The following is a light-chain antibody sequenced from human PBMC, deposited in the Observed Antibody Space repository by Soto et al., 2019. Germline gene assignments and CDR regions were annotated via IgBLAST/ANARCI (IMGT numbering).Light chain of an antibody. CDR2: GAS. CDR1: QSVSSSY. J-gene: IGKJ5*01. CDR3: QQCGSSST. Sequence: IVLPHSPGTLSLSPWERATLSCRASQSVSSSYLAWYQQKPGQAPRLLIYGASNRATGIPDRFSGSGSGTDFTLTISRLEPEDFAVYYCQQCGSSSTFGQGTRLEIK. V-gene: IGKV3-20*01.